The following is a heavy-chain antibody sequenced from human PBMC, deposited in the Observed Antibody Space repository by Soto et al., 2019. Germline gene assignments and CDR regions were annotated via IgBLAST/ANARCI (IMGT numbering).Heavy chain of an antibody. V-gene: IGHV3-30*18. CDR3: AKDRKTCSGGSCYSGYYGMEV. CDR2: ISYDGSNK. J-gene: IGHJ6*01. D-gene: IGHD2-15*01. CDR1: VFTFSSYG. Sequence: PVGSLRLSCAASVFTFSSYGMHCVRQAPGKWLEWVAVISYDGSNKYYADSVKGRFTISRDNSKNTLYLQMNSLRAEDTAVYYCAKDRKTCSGGSCYSGYYGMEVWGQGTTVTVSS.